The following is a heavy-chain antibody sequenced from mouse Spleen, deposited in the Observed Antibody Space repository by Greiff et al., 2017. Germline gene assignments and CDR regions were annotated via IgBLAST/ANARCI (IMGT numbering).Heavy chain of an antibody. CDR3: ARHGIDGYRDYAMDY. D-gene: IGHD2-3*01. CDR2: ISSGGSYT. Sequence: EVKLQESGGDLVKPGGSLKLSCAASGFTFSSYGMSWVRQTPDKRLEWVATISSGGSYTYYPDSVKGRFTISRDNAKNTLYLQMSSLKSEDTAMYYCARHGIDGYRDYAMDYWGQGTSVTVSS. J-gene: IGHJ4*01. CDR1: GFTFSSYG. V-gene: IGHV5-6*01.